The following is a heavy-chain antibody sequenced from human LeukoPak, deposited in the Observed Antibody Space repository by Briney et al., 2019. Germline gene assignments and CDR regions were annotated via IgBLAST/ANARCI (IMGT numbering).Heavy chain of an antibody. D-gene: IGHD3-22*01. CDR1: GGSISSSSSY. V-gene: IGHV4-39*07. J-gene: IGHJ4*02. CDR3: ARTMFYYDSSSPVGY. Sequence: SETLSLTCTVSGGSISSSSSYWGWIRQPPGKGLEWIGSIYYNGNTYYNPSLKSRVTISVDTSKNQFSLRLTSVTAADTAVYYCARTMFYYDSSSPVGYWGQGTLVTVSS. CDR2: IYYNGNT.